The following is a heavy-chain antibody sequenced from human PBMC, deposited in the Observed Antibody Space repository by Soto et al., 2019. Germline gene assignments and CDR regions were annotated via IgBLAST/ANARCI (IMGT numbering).Heavy chain of an antibody. CDR2: ISPYSGNT. CDR3: ARGRAATLAAAGHDY. J-gene: IGHJ4*02. V-gene: IGHV1-18*01. Sequence: QVQLVQSGAEEKKPGASVTVSCKASGYTFTSFGLSWVRQAPGQGLEWMGWISPYSGNTTYAQKSQGRVTMTTDTSTSTAYLDLRSLRSDDTAVYYCARGRAATLAAAGHDYWGQGTLVTVSS. CDR1: GYTFTSFG. D-gene: IGHD6-13*01.